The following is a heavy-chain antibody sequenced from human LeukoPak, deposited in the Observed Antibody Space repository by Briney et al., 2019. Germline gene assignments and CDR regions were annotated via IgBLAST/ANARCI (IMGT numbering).Heavy chain of an antibody. V-gene: IGHV1-69*13. J-gene: IGHJ4*02. D-gene: IGHD6-25*01. CDR1: GGTFSRYA. CDR2: IIPMFGIA. CDR3: ADTNRAAAGPGHFDH. Sequence: SVKVSCKASGGTFSRYAISWVRQAPGQGLEWMGGIIPMFGIAIYAQRFQGRVTITADESTSAAYMELSSLRSEDTAIYYCADTNRAAAGPGHFDHWGQGTLVSVSS.